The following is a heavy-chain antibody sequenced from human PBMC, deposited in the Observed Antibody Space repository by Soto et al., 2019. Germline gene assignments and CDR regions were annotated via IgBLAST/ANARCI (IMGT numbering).Heavy chain of an antibody. CDR2: IYYSGST. CDR3: ARTSYDSSGTAADP. Sequence: QVQLQESGPGLVKPSQTLSLTCTFSGGSISSGNPSGTWIRQHPGKGLEWIGYIYYSGSTYYNPSLKSRVTISVDTSKNQFSLKLSSVTAADTAVYYCARTSYDSSGTAADPWGQGTLVTVSS. D-gene: IGHD3-22*01. J-gene: IGHJ5*02. V-gene: IGHV4-31*03. CDR1: GGSISSGNPS.